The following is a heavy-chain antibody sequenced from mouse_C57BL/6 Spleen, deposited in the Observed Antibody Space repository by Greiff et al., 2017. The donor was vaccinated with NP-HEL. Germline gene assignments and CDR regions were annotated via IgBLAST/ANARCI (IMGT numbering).Heavy chain of an antibody. D-gene: IGHD2-5*01. Sequence: VKLQQPGAELVKPGASVKMSCKASGYTFTSYWITWVKQRPGQGLEWIGDIYPGSGSTNYNEKFKSKATLTVDTSSSTAYMQLSSLTSEDSAVYYCARPLYSNYGYFDVWGTGTTVTVSS. CDR3: ARPLYSNYGYFDV. CDR1: GYTFTSYW. CDR2: IYPGSGST. J-gene: IGHJ1*03. V-gene: IGHV1-55*01.